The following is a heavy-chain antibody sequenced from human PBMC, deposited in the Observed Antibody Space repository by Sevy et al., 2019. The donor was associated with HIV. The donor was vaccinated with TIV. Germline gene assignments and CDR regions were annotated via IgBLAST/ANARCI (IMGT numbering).Heavy chain of an antibody. J-gene: IGHJ4*02. Sequence: GESLKISCESSGFTFSSYGMHWVRQAPGKGLGWVAGIWYDGNNKDYADSVEGRFTISRDNSKNTVYLDMNNLRAEDTAVYYCAKGVAASGYYFDFWGQGTLVTVSS. CDR1: GFTFSSYG. V-gene: IGHV3-33*06. CDR2: IWYDGNNK. CDR3: AKGVAASGYYFDF. D-gene: IGHD6-13*01.